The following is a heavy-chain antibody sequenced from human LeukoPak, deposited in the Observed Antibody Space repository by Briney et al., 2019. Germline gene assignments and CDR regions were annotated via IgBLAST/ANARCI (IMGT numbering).Heavy chain of an antibody. CDR2: ISSSSTYT. V-gene: IGHV3-11*05. Sequence: PGGSLRLSCAASGFTFSDYYMSWIRQAPGKGLEWVSYISSSSTYTNYADSVKGRFTISRDNAENSLYLQMNSPRAEDTAVYYCARDVYYGSGSYFFDYWGQGTLVTVSS. CDR3: ARDVYYGSGSYFFDY. D-gene: IGHD3-10*01. CDR1: GFTFSDYY. J-gene: IGHJ4*02.